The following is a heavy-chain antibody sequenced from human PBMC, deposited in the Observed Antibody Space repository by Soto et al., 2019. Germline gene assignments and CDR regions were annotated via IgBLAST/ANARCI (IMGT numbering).Heavy chain of an antibody. J-gene: IGHJ4*02. CDR2: ISSSSTI. Sequence: EVQLVESGGGLVQPGGSLRLSCAASGFTFSSYSMNWVRQAPGKGLEWVSYISSSSTIYYADSVKGRFTISRDNAKNSLYLQMNSLRAEDTAVYYCARLVVPAADFDYWGQGTLVTVSS. CDR1: GFTFSSYS. V-gene: IGHV3-48*01. CDR3: ARLVVPAADFDY. D-gene: IGHD2-2*01.